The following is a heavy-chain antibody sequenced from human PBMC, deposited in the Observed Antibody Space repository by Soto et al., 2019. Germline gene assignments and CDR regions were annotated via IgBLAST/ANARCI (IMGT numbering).Heavy chain of an antibody. J-gene: IGHJ4*02. V-gene: IGHV4-31*03. D-gene: IGHD3-22*01. CDR1: GGSISSGGYY. CDR3: ARAGEYYYDSSGYYYIQLDY. CDR2: IYYSGST. Sequence: SETLSLTCTVSGGSISSGGYYWSWIRQHPGKGLEWIGYIYYSGSTYYNPSLKSRVTISVDTSKNQFSLKLSSVTAADTAVYYCARAGEYYYDSSGYYYIQLDYWGQGTLVTVSS.